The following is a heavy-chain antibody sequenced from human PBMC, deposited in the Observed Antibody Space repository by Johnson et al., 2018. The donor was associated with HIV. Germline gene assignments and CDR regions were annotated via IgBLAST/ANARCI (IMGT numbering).Heavy chain of an antibody. CDR1: GFTFSNAW. V-gene: IGHV3-15*01. CDR2: IKSKTDGGTT. CDR3: TTDLVPAAKDPFVVGGAFDI. D-gene: IGHD2-2*01. J-gene: IGHJ3*02. Sequence: VQLVESGGGLVKPGGSLRLSCAASGFTFSNAWMSWVRQAPGKGLEWVGRIKSKTDGGTTDYAAPVKGRFTISRDDSKNTLYLQMNSLKTEDTAVYYCTTDLVPAAKDPFVVGGAFDIWGQGTMVTVSS.